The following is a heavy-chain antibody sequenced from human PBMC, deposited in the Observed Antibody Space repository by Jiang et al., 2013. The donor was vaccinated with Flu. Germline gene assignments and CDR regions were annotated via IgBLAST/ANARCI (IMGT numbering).Heavy chain of an antibody. J-gene: IGHJ4*02. Sequence: CKASGYTFTNYAMNWVRQAPGQGLEWMGWINTNTGNPTYAQGFTGRFVFSLDTSVSTAYLQISSLKAEDTAVYYCARGNEQWLDACLYWGQGTLVTVSS. CDR2: INTNTGNP. CDR1: GYTFTNYA. D-gene: IGHD6-19*01. CDR3: ARGNEQWLDACLY. V-gene: IGHV7-4-1*02.